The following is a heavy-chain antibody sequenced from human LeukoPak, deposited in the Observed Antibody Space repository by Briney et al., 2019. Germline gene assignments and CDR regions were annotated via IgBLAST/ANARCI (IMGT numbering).Heavy chain of an antibody. CDR3: AGGHFDILTAHYLNFESWFDP. Sequence: ASVKVSCKASGYTFTSYGISWVRQAPGQGLEWMGWISAYNGNTNYAQNLQGRVTMTTDTSTSTAYMELRSLRSDDTAVYYCAGGHFDILTAHYLNFESWFDPWGQGTLVTVSS. CDR2: ISAYNGNT. J-gene: IGHJ5*02. V-gene: IGHV1-18*01. CDR1: GYTFTSYG. D-gene: IGHD3-9*01.